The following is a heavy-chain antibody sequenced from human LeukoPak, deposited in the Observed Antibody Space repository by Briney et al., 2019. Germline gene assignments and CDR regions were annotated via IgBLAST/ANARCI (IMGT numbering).Heavy chain of an antibody. CDR3: ARDYSSSSGRYYYGMDV. D-gene: IGHD6-13*01. CDR1: GFTFSSYW. J-gene: IGHJ6*02. V-gene: IGHV3-7*01. CDR2: IKQDGSEK. Sequence: GALLLSCAASGFTFSSYWMSWVRPAPGKGLEGVANIKQDGSEKYYVDSVKGRFTISRDNAKNSLYLQMNSLRAEDTAVYYCARDYSSSSGRYYYGMDVWGQGTTVTVSS.